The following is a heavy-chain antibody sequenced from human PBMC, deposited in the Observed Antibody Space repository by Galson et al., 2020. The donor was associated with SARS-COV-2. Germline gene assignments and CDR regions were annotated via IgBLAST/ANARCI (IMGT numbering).Heavy chain of an antibody. CDR1: GDSISIYY. V-gene: IGHV4-59*01. CDR2: FYYSGSA. D-gene: IGHD2-2*01. CDR3: ARAYCSTTRCSGDYYYGMDV. Sequence: GSLRLSCTVSGDSISIYYWNWIRQPPGKGLEWIRYFYYSGSANYNPSLKSRVTISGDTSKNQFSLKLSSVTAADTAVYYCARAYCSTTRCSGDYYYGMDVWGQGTTVTFSS. J-gene: IGHJ6*02.